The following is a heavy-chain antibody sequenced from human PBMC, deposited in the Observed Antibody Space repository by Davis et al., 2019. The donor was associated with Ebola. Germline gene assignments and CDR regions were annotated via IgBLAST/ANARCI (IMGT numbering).Heavy chain of an antibody. V-gene: IGHV3-23*01. CDR3: VNLGAGTFPFDY. D-gene: IGHD3-16*01. CDR2: ISGRGDNT. CDR1: GFTFNHYA. J-gene: IGHJ4*02. Sequence: GESLKISCADSGFTFNHYAMSWVRQAPGKGLEWVSAISGRGDNTYYANSVKGRFSISRDNSKNTLSLLMNSLRPEDTAVYYCVNLGAGTFPFDYWGQGTLVTVSS.